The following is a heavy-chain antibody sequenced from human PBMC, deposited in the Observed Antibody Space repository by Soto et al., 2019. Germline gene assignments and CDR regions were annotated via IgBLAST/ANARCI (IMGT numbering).Heavy chain of an antibody. CDR1: GFTFSSYE. CDR2: ISSSGRTI. Sequence: PGGSLRLSCAASGFTFSSYEMNWVRQAPGNGLEWVSYISSSGRTIYYADSVKGRFTISRDNAKNSLYLQMNSLRAEDTAVYYCARSGYNWNDGARGYFDYWGQGTLVTVSS. CDR3: ARSGYNWNDGARGYFDY. J-gene: IGHJ4*02. V-gene: IGHV3-48*03. D-gene: IGHD1-20*01.